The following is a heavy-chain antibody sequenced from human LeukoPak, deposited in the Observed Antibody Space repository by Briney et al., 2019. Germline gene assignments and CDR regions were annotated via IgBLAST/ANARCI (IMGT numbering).Heavy chain of an antibody. CDR1: GGSISSYY. CDR3: ARSYYYDSSGYKYYFDY. V-gene: IGHV4-59*08. Sequence: SETLSLTCTVSGGSISSYYWSWIRQPPGKGLEWIGYIYYSGSTNYNPSLKSRVTISVDTSKNQFSLKLSSVTAADTAVYYCARSYYYDSSGYKYYFDYWGQGTLVTVSS. D-gene: IGHD3-22*01. J-gene: IGHJ4*02. CDR2: IYYSGST.